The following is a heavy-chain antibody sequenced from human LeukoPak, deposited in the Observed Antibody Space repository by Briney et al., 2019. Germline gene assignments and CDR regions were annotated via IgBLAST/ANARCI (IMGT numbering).Heavy chain of an antibody. D-gene: IGHD2-21*01. CDR3: AKAPVTTCRGAYCYPFDY. CDR1: GFTFSSYA. V-gene: IGHV3-23*01. Sequence: GGSLRLSCAASGFTFSSYAMSWVRQAPGKGLEWVSAISGSGGSTYYADSVKGRFTITRDNSKNTLYLQMNRLRPEDAAVYYCAKAPVTTCRGAYCYPFDYWGQGTLVTVSS. J-gene: IGHJ4*02. CDR2: ISGSGGST.